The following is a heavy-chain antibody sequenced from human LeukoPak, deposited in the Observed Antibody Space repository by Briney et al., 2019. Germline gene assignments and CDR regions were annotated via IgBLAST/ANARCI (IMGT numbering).Heavy chain of an antibody. CDR3: AKGESITSAWFES. J-gene: IGHJ5*01. V-gene: IGHV3-30*18. Sequence: GGSLRLSCAASGFSFRSYGMHWVRQAPGKGLEWVGVISSDEINEYYADSVKGRFTISRDNSKNTLYLQINSLRGEDTAVYYCAKGESITSAWFESWGQGTLVTVSS. CDR1: GFSFRSYG. D-gene: IGHD5-24*01. CDR2: ISSDEINE.